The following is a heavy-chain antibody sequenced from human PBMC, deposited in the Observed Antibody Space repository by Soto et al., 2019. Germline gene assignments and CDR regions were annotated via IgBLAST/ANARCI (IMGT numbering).Heavy chain of an antibody. D-gene: IGHD3-22*01. CDR2: MYFGGSF. V-gene: IGHV4-59*02. J-gene: IGHJ5*02. Sequence: QMQLQASGPGLVKPSETLSLTCNVSGASVSHGYWSWIRQPPGKALEWIGFMYFGGSFNYNPSLTSRATISVETSKNQFSMKLTSVPASDPAVYYCARSYYDSTGFAVDPWGQGTLVTVSS. CDR3: ARSYYDSTGFAVDP. CDR1: GASVSHGY.